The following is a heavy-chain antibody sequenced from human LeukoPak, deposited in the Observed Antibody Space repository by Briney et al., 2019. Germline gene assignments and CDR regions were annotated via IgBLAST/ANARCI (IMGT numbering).Heavy chain of an antibody. CDR2: SNSDGSST. CDR1: VFTFNNYW. D-gene: IGHD1-26*01. V-gene: IGHV3-74*01. Sequence: GGSLRLSCASSVFTFNNYWMHCVREAPGKGLVWGSRSNSDGSSTSYADSVKGRFTVSRDNAKNALYLQMNSLRAEDTAVFYCARGRGYTGSPVDYWGQGTLVTVSS. J-gene: IGHJ4*02. CDR3: ARGRGYTGSPVDY.